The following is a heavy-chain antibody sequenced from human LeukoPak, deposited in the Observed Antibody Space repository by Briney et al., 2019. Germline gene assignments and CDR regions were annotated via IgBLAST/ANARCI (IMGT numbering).Heavy chain of an antibody. V-gene: IGHV3-11*01. D-gene: IGHD3-22*01. CDR3: ARDYYYDSIGYFPGY. CDR2: ISTSGSTI. Sequence: GGSLRLSCAASGFTFTDYYMSWIRQPPGKGLEWVSYISTSGSTIYYADSVKGRFTISRDNAKNSLYLQMNRLRAEDTAVYYCARDYYYDSIGYFPGYWGQGTLVIVSS. CDR1: GFTFTDYY. J-gene: IGHJ4*02.